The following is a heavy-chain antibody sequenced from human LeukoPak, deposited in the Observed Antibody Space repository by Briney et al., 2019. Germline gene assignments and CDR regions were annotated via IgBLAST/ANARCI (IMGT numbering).Heavy chain of an antibody. CDR3: ARGPSVYYYYYYMDV. Sequence: PGGSLRLSCAASGFTFSDYYMSWIRQAPGKGLEWVSYISSSGSSISYADSVKGRFTISRDNAKNSLYLQMNSLRAEDTAVYYCARGPSVYYYYYYMDVWGKGTTVTVSS. J-gene: IGHJ6*03. CDR2: ISSSGSSI. V-gene: IGHV3-11*04. CDR1: GFTFSDYY.